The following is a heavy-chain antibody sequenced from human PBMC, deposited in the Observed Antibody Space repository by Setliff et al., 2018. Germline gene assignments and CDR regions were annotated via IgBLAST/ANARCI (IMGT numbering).Heavy chain of an antibody. J-gene: IGHJ4*02. CDR2: IFHSGNT. Sequence: SETLSLTCTVSGGSINSDSCYWGWFRQPPGKRLEWIGNIFHSGNTYYNPSLKSRVTISVDTSKNQFSLKLSSVTAADTALYYCTVYNTGSSKDHYWGQGTPVTVSS. CDR3: TVYNTGSSKDHY. V-gene: IGHV4-39*07. D-gene: IGHD2-8*02. CDR1: GGSINSDSCY.